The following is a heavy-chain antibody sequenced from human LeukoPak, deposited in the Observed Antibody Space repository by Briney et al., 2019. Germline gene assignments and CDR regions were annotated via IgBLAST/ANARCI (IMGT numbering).Heavy chain of an antibody. J-gene: IGHJ4*02. D-gene: IGHD4-17*01. CDR2: IIPIFGTA. CDR1: GGTFSSYA. V-gene: IGHV1-69*05. Sequence: GSSVKVSCKASGGTFSSYAISWVRQAPGQGLEWMGGIIPIFGTANYAQKFQGRVTITTDESTSTAYMELSSLRSEDTAVYYCAAGDYSFRGASTKSTFFDYWGQGTLVTVSS. CDR3: AAGDYSFRGASTKSTFFDY.